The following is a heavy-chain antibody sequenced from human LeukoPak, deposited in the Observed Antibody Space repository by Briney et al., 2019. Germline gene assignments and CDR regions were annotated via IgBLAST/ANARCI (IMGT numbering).Heavy chain of an antibody. CDR2: IRFDGSNK. V-gene: IGHV3-30*02. Sequence: GGSLRLSCAASGFAFSSFGMHWVRQAPGKGLEWVAFIRFDGSNKYYADSVKGRFTISRDNAKNSLYLQMNSLRAEDTAVYYCARYSYGPYYFDYWGQGTLVTVSS. J-gene: IGHJ4*02. CDR3: ARYSYGPYYFDY. D-gene: IGHD5-18*01. CDR1: GFAFSSFG.